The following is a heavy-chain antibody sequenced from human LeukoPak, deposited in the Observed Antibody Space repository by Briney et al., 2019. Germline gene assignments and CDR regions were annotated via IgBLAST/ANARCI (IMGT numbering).Heavy chain of an antibody. Sequence: GGSLRLSCAASGFTFSSYSMNWVRQAPGKGLEWVSSISSSSSYIYYADSVKGRFTISRDNAKNSLYLQMNSLRAEDTAVYYCARDIVLMVYAGHAFDIWGQGTMVTVSS. V-gene: IGHV3-21*01. CDR2: ISSSSSYI. CDR3: ARDIVLMVYAGHAFDI. CDR1: GFTFSSYS. D-gene: IGHD2-8*01. J-gene: IGHJ3*02.